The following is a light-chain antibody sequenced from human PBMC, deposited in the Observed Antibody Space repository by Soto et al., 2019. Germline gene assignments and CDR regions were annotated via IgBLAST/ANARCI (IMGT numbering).Light chain of an antibody. CDR2: AAS. CDR3: QQSYSAPPA. J-gene: IGKJ1*01. V-gene: IGKV1-39*01. CDR1: QSISTY. Sequence: DIQMTHSPSSLSASVGDRVTITCRASQSISTYLNWYQQKPGKAPNLLISAASSLVSGVPSRFSGSGSETDFTLTITSLQPEDFATYYCQQSYSAPPAFGQGTKVDIK.